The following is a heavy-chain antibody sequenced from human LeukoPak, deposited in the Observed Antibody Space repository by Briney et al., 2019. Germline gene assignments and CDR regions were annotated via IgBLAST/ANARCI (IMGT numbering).Heavy chain of an antibody. D-gene: IGHD4-11*01. V-gene: IGHV4-34*01. Sequence: PSETLSLTCAVYGGSFSGYYWSWIRQPPGKGLEWIGEISHSGSTNYNPSLKSRVTISVDTSKNQFSLKLSSVTAADTAVYYCARRGYSNSLKLQFYYYYYMDVWGKGTTVTVSS. J-gene: IGHJ6*03. CDR2: ISHSGST. CDR3: ARRGYSNSLKLQFYYYYYMDV. CDR1: GGSFSGYY.